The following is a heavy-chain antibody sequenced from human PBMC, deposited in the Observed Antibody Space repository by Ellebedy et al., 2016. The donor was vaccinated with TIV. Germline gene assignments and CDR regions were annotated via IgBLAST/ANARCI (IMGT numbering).Heavy chain of an antibody. CDR2: INHSGST. Sequence: GSLRLXXAVYGGSFSGYYWSWIRQPPGKGLEWIGEINHSGSTNYNPSLKSRVTISVDTSKNQFSLKLSSVTAADTAVYYCARGHWSSGYRFDYWGQGTLVTVSS. J-gene: IGHJ4*02. CDR3: ARGHWSSGYRFDY. D-gene: IGHD6-19*01. V-gene: IGHV4-34*01. CDR1: GGSFSGYY.